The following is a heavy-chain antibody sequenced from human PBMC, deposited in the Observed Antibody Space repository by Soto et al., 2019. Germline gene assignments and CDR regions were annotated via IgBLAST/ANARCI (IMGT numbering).Heavy chain of an antibody. D-gene: IGHD6-6*01. CDR2: ISYDGSNK. CDR3: ARASSSSEWFDP. J-gene: IGHJ5*02. CDR1: GFTFSSYA. Sequence: QVQLVESGGGVVQPGRSLRLSCAASGFTFSSYAMHWVRQAPGKGLEWVAVISYDGSNKYYADSVKGRFTISRDNSKNTLYLQMNSLRAXXTAVYYCARASSSSEWFDPWGQGTLVTVSS. V-gene: IGHV3-30-3*01.